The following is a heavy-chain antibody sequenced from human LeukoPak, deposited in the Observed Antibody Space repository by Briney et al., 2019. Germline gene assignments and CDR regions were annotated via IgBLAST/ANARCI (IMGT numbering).Heavy chain of an antibody. CDR1: GFTFSSYS. J-gene: IGHJ4*02. CDR3: AKNRGTSWYKDY. D-gene: IGHD6-13*01. V-gene: IGHV3-21*04. CDR2: ISGSGSYI. Sequence: GGSLRLSCAASGFTFSSYSMNWVRQAPGKGLEWVSFISGSGSYIYYADSVKGRFTISRDNSKNTLYLQMNSLRAEDTAVYYCAKNRGTSWYKDYWGQGTLVTVSS.